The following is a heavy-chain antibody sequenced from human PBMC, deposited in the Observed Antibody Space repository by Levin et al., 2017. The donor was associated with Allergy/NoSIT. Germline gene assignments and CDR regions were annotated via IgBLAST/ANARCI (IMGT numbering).Heavy chain of an antibody. J-gene: IGHJ4*02. D-gene: IGHD1-1*01. CDR1: GGSISGYY. Sequence: SETLSLTCSVSGGSISGYYWSWIRQPPGKGLEWIGYIYYSGSTKYNPSLQSRVTISVDTSKNQFSLKLSSVTAADTAVYYCARTALEGSTEYWGQGTLVTVSS. CDR2: IYYSGST. V-gene: IGHV4-59*01. CDR3: ARTALEGSTEY.